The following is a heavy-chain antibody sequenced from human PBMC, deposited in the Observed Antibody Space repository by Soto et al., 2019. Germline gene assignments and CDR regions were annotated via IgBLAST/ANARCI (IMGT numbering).Heavy chain of an antibody. D-gene: IGHD4-17*01. Sequence: QVQLQESGPGLVKPSQTLSLTCTFSGGSISSGGYYWSWIRQHPGKGLEWIGYIYYSVSTYYNPSLTIRVTISVDTVKNQFSLKLSSVTAADTAVYYCARAHDYGDPWGRFDIWGQGTMVTVSS. J-gene: IGHJ3*02. CDR2: IYYSVST. CDR1: GGSISSGGYY. CDR3: ARAHDYGDPWGRFDI. V-gene: IGHV4-31*03.